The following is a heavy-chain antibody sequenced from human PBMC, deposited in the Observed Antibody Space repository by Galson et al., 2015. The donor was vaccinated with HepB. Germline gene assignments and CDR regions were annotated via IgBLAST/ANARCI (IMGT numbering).Heavy chain of an antibody. V-gene: IGHV3-30*03. D-gene: IGHD3-3*01. J-gene: IGHJ6*03. CDR2: ISSDGSNK. CDR1: GFTFSSYA. Sequence: SLRLSCAASGFTFSSYAMHWVRQAPGKGLEWVAVISSDGSNKYYADSVKGRFTISRDNSKNTLYLQMNSLRAEDTAVYYCARVAYDFWSGYRGTMDVWGKGTTVTVSS. CDR3: ARVAYDFWSGYRGTMDV.